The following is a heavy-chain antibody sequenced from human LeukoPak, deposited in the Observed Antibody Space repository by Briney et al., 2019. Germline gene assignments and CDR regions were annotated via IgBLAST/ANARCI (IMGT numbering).Heavy chain of an antibody. J-gene: IGHJ4*02. CDR3: ARERWLQPDY. CDR1: GFTFSSYA. Sequence: PGGSLRLSCAASGFTFSSYAMSWVRQAPGKGLEWVSAISGSGGSTYYADSVKGRFTISRDNAKNSLYLQMNSLRAEDTAVYLCARERWLQPDYWGQGTLVTVSA. V-gene: IGHV3-23*01. CDR2: ISGSGGST. D-gene: IGHD5-24*01.